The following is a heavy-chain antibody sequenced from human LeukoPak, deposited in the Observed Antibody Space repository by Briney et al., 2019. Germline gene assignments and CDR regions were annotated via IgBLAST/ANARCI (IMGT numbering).Heavy chain of an antibody. CDR2: IYYSGST. CDR3: ARPSDGSGSSTFDY. J-gene: IGHJ4*02. D-gene: IGHD3-10*01. CDR1: GGSISSSSYY. V-gene: IGHV4-39*01. Sequence: PSETLSLTCTVSGGSISSSSYYWGWIRQPPGKGLEWIGSIYYSGSTYYNPSLKSRVTISVDTSKNQFSLKLSSVTAADTAVYYCARPSDGSGSSTFDYWGQGTLVTVSS.